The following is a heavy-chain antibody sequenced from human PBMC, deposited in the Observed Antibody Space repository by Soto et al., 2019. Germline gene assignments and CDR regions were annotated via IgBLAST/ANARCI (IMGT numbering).Heavy chain of an antibody. V-gene: IGHV3-23*01. D-gene: IGHD1-1*01. CDR2: SSDRRTGNT. J-gene: IGHJ4*02. CDR1: GFTFSSYT. Sequence: PVGSLRLSCAASGFTFSSYTLNWVRRAPGKGLEWVATSSDRRTGNTHYSDSVRGRFTLSRDYSRNILFLQMDSLRADDTALYYCTTWMNAHFDYWGRGTQVTVSS. CDR3: TTWMNAHFDY.